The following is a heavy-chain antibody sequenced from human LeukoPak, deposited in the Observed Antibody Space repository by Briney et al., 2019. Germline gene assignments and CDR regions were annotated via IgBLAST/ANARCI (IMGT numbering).Heavy chain of an antibody. CDR3: ARGQLRYFDWEGAFDI. CDR2: MYHSGST. D-gene: IGHD3-9*01. Sequence: PSETLSLTCTVSGYSINSAYYWGWIRQPPGKGLEWIGSMYHSGSTYYNPSLQSRVTISVDTSKNQFSLKLSSVTAADTAVYYCARGQLRYFDWEGAFDIWGQGTMVTVSS. J-gene: IGHJ3*02. V-gene: IGHV4-38-2*02. CDR1: GYSINSAYY.